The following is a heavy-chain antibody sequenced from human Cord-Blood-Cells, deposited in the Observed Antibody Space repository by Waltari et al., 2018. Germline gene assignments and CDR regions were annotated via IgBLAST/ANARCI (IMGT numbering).Heavy chain of an antibody. J-gene: IGHJ4*02. CDR2: IYSGGST. V-gene: IGHV3-53*01. Sequence: EVQLVESGGGLVQPGGSLRLSCAASGFSVSSNNMSWVRQAPGKGLEWVSVIYSGGSTYYADSVKGRFTISRDNSKNTLYLQMNSLRAEDTAVYYCARGRYSSGFDYWGQGTLVTVSS. D-gene: IGHD6-19*01. CDR1: GFSVSSNN. CDR3: ARGRYSSGFDY.